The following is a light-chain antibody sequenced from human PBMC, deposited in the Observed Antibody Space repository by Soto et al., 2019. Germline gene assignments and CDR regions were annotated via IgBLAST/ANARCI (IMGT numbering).Light chain of an antibody. V-gene: IGKV3-11*01. CDR1: QSIGNY. CDR3: QQRSSWPFT. CDR2: ATS. J-gene: IGKJ3*01. Sequence: ELVLTQSPGTLSLSPGDRATLSCRASQSIGNYLALYQQTPGQAPRLLIDATSNRATGIPARFSGSGSGTDFTLTISSLEPEDFAFYYCQQRSSWPFTFGPGTKVDIK.